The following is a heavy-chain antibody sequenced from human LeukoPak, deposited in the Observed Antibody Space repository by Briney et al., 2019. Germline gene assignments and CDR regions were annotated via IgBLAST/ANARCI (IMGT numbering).Heavy chain of an antibody. CDR3: ASSIVGATVGFDC. V-gene: IGHV4-59*01. J-gene: IGHJ4*02. Sequence: PSETLSLTCTVWGGSISSYYWSWIRQPPAQGLEGIGYIYYTGNTVYNPSLKGRVTISVDTSKNQFSLKLSSVTAADTAMYYCASSIVGATVGFDCWGQGTLVTVSS. CDR1: GGSISSYY. D-gene: IGHD1-26*01. CDR2: IYYTGNT.